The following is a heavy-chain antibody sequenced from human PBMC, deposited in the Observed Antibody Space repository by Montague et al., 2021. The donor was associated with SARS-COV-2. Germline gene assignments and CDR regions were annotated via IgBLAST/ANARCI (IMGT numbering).Heavy chain of an antibody. CDR1: GGSFSGYY. CDR2: INHSGST. D-gene: IGHD3-22*01. CDR3: ARDTRITMIVVVQGYGMDV. J-gene: IGHJ6*02. V-gene: IGHV4-34*01. Sequence: SETLSLTCALYGGSFSGYYCSWIRQPPGKGLEWIGEINHSGSTNXNPSLKSRVTISVDTSKNQFSLKLSSVTAADTAVYYCARDTRITMIVVVQGYGMDVWGQGTTVTVSS.